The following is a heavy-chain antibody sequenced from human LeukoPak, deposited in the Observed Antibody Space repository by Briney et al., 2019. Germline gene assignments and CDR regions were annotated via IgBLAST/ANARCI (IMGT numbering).Heavy chain of an antibody. CDR2: IIPIFGTA. V-gene: IGHV1-69*13. D-gene: IGHD3-10*01. J-gene: IGHJ4*02. CDR3: ARDQGYGSFHVYY. CDR1: GGTFSSCA. Sequence: SVKVSCKASGGTFSSCAISWVRQAPGQGLEWMGGIIPIFGTANYAQKFQGRVTITADESTSTAYMELSSLRSEDTAVYYCARDQGYGSFHVYYWGQGTLVTVSS.